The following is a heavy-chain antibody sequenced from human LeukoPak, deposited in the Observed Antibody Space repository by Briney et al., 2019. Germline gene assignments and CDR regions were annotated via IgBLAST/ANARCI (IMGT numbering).Heavy chain of an antibody. CDR1: GGSISSSSYY. CDR2: IYYSGST. D-gene: IGHD6-6*01. J-gene: IGHJ6*03. Sequence: SETLSLTCTVSGGSISSSSYYWGWIRQPPGKGLEWIGSIYYSGSTYYNPSLKSRVTISVDTSKNQFSLKLSSVTAADTAVYYCARLRDSSSSLGYYYYYMDVWGNGTTVTVSS. V-gene: IGHV4-39*01. CDR3: ARLRDSSSSLGYYYYYMDV.